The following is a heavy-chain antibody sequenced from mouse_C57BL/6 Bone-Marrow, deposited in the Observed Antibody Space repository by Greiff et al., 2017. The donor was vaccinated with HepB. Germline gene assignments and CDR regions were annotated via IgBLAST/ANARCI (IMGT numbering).Heavy chain of an antibody. CDR3: ATIYYGSSWFAD. D-gene: IGHD1-1*01. V-gene: IGHV1-64*01. J-gene: IGHJ3*01. CDR1: GYTFTSYW. Sequence: QVQLQQPGAELVKPGASVKLSCKASGYTFTSYWMHWVKQRPGQGLEWIGMIHPNSGSTNYNEKFKSKATLTVDQSSSTAYMQLSSLTAEDSAVYYCATIYYGSSWFADWGQGTLVTVSA. CDR2: IHPNSGST.